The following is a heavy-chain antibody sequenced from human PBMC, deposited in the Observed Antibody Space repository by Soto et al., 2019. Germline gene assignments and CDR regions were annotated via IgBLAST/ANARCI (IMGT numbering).Heavy chain of an antibody. CDR1: GFSFSDAW. D-gene: IGHD3-22*01. CDR2: VKSKTDGETA. CDR3: AAERAYFHDSNGYLSIDF. V-gene: IGHV3-15*07. J-gene: IGHJ4*02. Sequence: GGSLRLSCAASGFSFSDAWLNWVRQAPGKGLEWVGRVKSKTDGETADYATFVKGRFTISRDDSKNALYLQMNSLKTEDTAVYYCAAERAYFHDSNGYLSIDFWGQGTLVTVSS.